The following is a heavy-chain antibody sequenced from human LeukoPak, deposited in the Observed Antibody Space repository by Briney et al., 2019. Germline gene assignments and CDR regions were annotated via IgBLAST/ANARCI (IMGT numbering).Heavy chain of an antibody. CDR3: ASPANRVYGSYYGMDV. Sequence: SVKVSCKASGGTFSSYAISWVRQAPGQGLEWMGGIIPIFGTANYAQKFQGRVTITADESTSTAYMELSSLRSEDTAVYYCASPANRVYGSYYGMDVWGQGTTVTVSS. J-gene: IGHJ6*02. D-gene: IGHD1-14*01. CDR2: IIPIFGTA. CDR1: GGTFSSYA. V-gene: IGHV1-69*01.